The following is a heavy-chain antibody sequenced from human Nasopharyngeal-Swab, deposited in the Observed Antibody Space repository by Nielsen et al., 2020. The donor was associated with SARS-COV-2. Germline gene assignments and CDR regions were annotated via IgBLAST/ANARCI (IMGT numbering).Heavy chain of an antibody. D-gene: IGHD3-10*01. J-gene: IGHJ4*02. V-gene: IGHV3-23*03. CDR1: AFTFSTYT. Sequence: GESLKISCAASAFTFSTYTMSWVRQAPGKGPEWLSYIYNDGRRTFYADSVKGQFTISRDNSKNTLYLQMNSLRTEDTAVYYCAKGGAFGEIGYWGQGTLVTVSS. CDR2: IYNDGRRT. CDR3: AKGGAFGEIGY.